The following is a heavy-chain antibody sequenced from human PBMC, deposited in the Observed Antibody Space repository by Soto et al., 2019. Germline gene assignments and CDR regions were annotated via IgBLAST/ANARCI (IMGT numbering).Heavy chain of an antibody. Sequence: SETLSLTCAVYGGSFSGYYWSWIRQPPGKGLEWIGEINHSVSTNYNPSLKSRVTISVDMSKNQFSLKLSSVTAADTAVYYCARCDSSGSYSPYFDSWGQGTLVTVSS. CDR3: ARCDSSGSYSPYFDS. CDR2: INHSVST. V-gene: IGHV4-34*01. D-gene: IGHD1-26*01. J-gene: IGHJ4*02. CDR1: GGSFSGYY.